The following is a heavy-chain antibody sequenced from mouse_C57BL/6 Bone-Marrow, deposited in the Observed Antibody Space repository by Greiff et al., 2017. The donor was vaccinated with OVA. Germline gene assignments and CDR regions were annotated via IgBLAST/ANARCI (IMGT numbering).Heavy chain of an antibody. CDR2: IDPSDSYT. J-gene: IGHJ2*01. CDR1: GYTFTSYW. V-gene: IGHV1-69*01. Sequence: QLQQPGAELVMPGASVKLSCKASGYTFTSYWMHWVKQRPGQGLEWIGEIDPSDSYTNYNQKFKGKSTLTVDKSSSTAYMQLSSLTSEDSAVYYCARQLDYWGQGTTLTVSS. CDR3: ARQLDY.